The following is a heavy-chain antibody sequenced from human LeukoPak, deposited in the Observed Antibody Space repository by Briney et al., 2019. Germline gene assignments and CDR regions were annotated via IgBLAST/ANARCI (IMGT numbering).Heavy chain of an antibody. Sequence: SETLSLTCTVSGGSISSVSYHWGWIRQAPGMGLECIGTMYYSGSTYYNPSLKSRVTISVDTSKNQFSLKLTSVTAADTAVYYCARGGTSSLYNWFDPWGQGTLVTASS. CDR1: GGSISSVSYH. J-gene: IGHJ5*02. D-gene: IGHD6-13*01. CDR2: MYYSGST. V-gene: IGHV4-39*07. CDR3: ARGGTSSLYNWFDP.